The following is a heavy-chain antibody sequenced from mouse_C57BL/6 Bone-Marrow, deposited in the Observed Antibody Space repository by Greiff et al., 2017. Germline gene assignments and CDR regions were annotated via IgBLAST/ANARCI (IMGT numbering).Heavy chain of an antibody. D-gene: IGHD2-2*01. CDR1: GFTFSDYY. Sequence: EVHLVESGGGLVQPGGSLKLSCAASGFTFSDYYMYWVRQTPEKRLEWVAYISNGGGSTYYPDTVKGRFTISRDNAKNTLYLQMSRLKSEDTAMYYSAIHRCDGYECYAMDYWGQGTSVTVSS. CDR2: ISNGGGST. V-gene: IGHV5-12*01. CDR3: AIHRCDGYECYAMDY. J-gene: IGHJ4*01.